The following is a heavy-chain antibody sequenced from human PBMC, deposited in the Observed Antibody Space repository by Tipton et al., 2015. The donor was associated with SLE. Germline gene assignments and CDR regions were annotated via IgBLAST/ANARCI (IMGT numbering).Heavy chain of an antibody. CDR1: GFTFSSYA. V-gene: IGHV3-21*03. D-gene: IGHD3-10*01. Sequence: SLRLSCVVSGFTFSSYAMNWVRQAPGKGLEWVSSISLSSSYIYYADSVKGRFTISRDNAKNSLYLQMSSLRPEDTAIYYYAREPARGGSCDLWGRGTLVTVSS. CDR3: AREPARGGSCDL. CDR2: ISLSSSYI. J-gene: IGHJ2*01.